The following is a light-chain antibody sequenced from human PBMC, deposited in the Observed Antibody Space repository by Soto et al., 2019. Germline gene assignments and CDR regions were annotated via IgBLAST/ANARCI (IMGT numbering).Light chain of an antibody. V-gene: IGKV3-11*01. Sequence: EIVLTQSPATLSLSPGERATLSCRASQSVSSYLAWYQQKPGQAPRLLIYDASNRATGIPARFSGSGSGTDFTLTISIPEPEDFAVYYCQQRSNWPTFGPGTKVDIK. J-gene: IGKJ3*01. CDR3: QQRSNWPT. CDR2: DAS. CDR1: QSVSSY.